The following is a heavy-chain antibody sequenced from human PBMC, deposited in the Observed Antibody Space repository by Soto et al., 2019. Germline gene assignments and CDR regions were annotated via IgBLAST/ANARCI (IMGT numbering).Heavy chain of an antibody. V-gene: IGHV4-59*08. CDR1: DDYITRYY. CDR2: IHYSGST. D-gene: IGHD4-4*01. CDR3: ARHSYYSSPLRFDS. J-gene: IGHJ5*01. Sequence: SLTLSLTRPLADDYITRYYPSWIRQPPGKGPEWIGNIHYSGSTNYNPSLKSRVTISVDTSKNQFSLRLSSVTAAETAVYYCARHSYYSSPLRFDSWGLGTLVTV.